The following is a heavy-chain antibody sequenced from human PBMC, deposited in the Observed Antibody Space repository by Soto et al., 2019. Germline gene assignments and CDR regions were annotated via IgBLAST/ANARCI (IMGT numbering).Heavy chain of an antibody. CDR3: AHSLIGYYSDSSGSNWFDP. Sequence: QITLKESGPTLVKPTQTLTLTCTFSGFSLSTSGVGVGWIRQPPGKALEWLALIYWDDDKRYSPSLKSRLTITKHTSKNQVVLTMTNMDPLDTATYYCAHSLIGYYSDSSGSNWFDPWGQGTLVTVSS. V-gene: IGHV2-5*02. J-gene: IGHJ5*02. CDR2: IYWDDDK. CDR1: GFSLSTSGVG. D-gene: IGHD3-22*01.